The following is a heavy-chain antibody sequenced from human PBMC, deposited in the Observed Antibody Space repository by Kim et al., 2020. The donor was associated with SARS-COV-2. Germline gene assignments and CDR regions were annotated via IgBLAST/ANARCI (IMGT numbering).Heavy chain of an antibody. V-gene: IGHV3-74*01. J-gene: IGHJ6*02. CDR3: ARSYYGSGGDGMDV. CDR1: GFTFSSYW. CDR2: INSDGSST. Sequence: GGSLRLSCAASGFTFSSYWMHWVRQAPGKGLVWVSRINSDGSSTSYADSVKGRFTISRDNAKNTLYLQMNSLRAEDTAVYYCARSYYGSGGDGMDVWGQGTTVTVSS. D-gene: IGHD3-10*01.